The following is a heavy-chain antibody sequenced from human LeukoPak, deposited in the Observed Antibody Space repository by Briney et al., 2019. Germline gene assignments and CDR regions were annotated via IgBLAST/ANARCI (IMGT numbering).Heavy chain of an antibody. CDR3: ARSFRRSGYSSSWNLMGY. D-gene: IGHD6-13*01. CDR1: GYTFTSYD. V-gene: IGHV1-8*01. J-gene: IGHJ4*02. CDR2: MNPNSGNT. Sequence: GASVKVSCKASGYTFTSYDINWVRQATGQGLEWMGWMNPNSGNTGYAQKFQGRVTMTRNTSISTAYMELSSLRSEDTAVCYCARSFRRSGYSSSWNLMGYWGQGTLVTVSS.